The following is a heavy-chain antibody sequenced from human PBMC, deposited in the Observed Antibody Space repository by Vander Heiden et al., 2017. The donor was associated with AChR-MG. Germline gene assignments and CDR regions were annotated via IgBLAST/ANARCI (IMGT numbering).Heavy chain of an antibody. D-gene: IGHD3-3*01. V-gene: IGHV3-48*03. Sequence: EALLVESGRGLVQPGGSLRLSCAASGFKFNDYDMNWFRQVPGKGLEWVSYISVGGKNIHYTDSVKGRFTTSRDDTINSLYLQMNSLRADDTAIYYCSRGFAVGGQGTLVTVSS. J-gene: IGHJ4*02. CDR2: ISVGGKNI. CDR3: SRGFAV. CDR1: GFKFNDYD.